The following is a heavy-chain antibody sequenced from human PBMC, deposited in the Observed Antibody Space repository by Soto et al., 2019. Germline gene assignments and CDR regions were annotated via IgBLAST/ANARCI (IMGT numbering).Heavy chain of an antibody. D-gene: IGHD3-10*01. V-gene: IGHV3-64*04. CDR2: ISNNGGST. CDR1: GFTFSNYA. J-gene: IGHJ6*02. CDR3: ANTYYYGSGSFYKRGMDV. Sequence: GGSLRLSCSASGFTFSNYAMHWVRQAPGKGLEYVSAISNNGGSTYYADSVKGRFTISRDNANNSLYLQMNSLRDEDTAVYYCANTYYYGSGSFYKRGMDVWGQGTTVTVSS.